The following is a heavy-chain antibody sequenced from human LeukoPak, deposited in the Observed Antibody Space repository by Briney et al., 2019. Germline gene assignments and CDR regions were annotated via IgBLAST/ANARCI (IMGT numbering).Heavy chain of an antibody. CDR3: ASRRSSSWYEDY. J-gene: IGHJ4*02. V-gene: IGHV1-69*05. CDR1: GCTFSSYA. Sequence: SVKVSCKASGCTFSSYAISWVRQAPGQGLEWMGGIIPIFGTANYAQKFQGRVTITTDESTSTAYMELSSLRSEDTAVYYCASRRSSSWYEDYWGQGTLVTVSS. CDR2: IIPIFGTA. D-gene: IGHD6-13*01.